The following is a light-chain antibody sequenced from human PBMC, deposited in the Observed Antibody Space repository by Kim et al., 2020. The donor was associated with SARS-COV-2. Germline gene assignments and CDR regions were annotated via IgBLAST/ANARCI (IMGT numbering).Light chain of an antibody. CDR1: QGISRW. CDR3: QQYNAYPLN. V-gene: IGKV1D-16*01. CDR2: AAY. Sequence: DIQMTQSPSSVSASVGDRVTITCRASQGISRWLAWYQQRPDKAPTSLIYAAYTLQSGVPSRFSGSASGTEFILTITNLQPEDFATYYCQQYNAYPLNLGGGTKVDIK. J-gene: IGKJ4*01.